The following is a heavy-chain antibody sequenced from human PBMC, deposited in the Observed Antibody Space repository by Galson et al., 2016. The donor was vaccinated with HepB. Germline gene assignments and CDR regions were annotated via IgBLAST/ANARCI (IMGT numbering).Heavy chain of an antibody. CDR3: ARDPRIAVAGTGAYFDY. Sequence: SVKVSCKASGYTFTSYYMHWVRQAPGQGLEWMERINPSGGSTGYAQKFQGRVTMTRDTSTSTVYMELSSLRSEDTAVYYCARDPRIAVAGTGAYFDYWGQGTLVTVSS. CDR1: GYTFTSYY. CDR2: INPSGGST. V-gene: IGHV1-46*01. J-gene: IGHJ4*02. D-gene: IGHD6-19*01.